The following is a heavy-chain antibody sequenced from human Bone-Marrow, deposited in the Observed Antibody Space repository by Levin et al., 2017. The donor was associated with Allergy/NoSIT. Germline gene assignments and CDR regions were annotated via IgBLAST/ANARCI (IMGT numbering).Heavy chain of an antibody. CDR1: GGSISNDDDY. CDR2: IYYSGFT. Sequence: PSETLSLTCTVSGGSISNDDDYWTWIRQSPGKGLEWIGNIYYSGFTYYNPSLKSRITMSADTSKNQFSLNLRSATAADTAVYFCAIMFFGSGSHYDRGLAGRGQGTTVTVS. CDR3: AIMFFGSGSHYDRGLAG. V-gene: IGHV4-30-4*08. D-gene: IGHD3-10*01. J-gene: IGHJ6*02.